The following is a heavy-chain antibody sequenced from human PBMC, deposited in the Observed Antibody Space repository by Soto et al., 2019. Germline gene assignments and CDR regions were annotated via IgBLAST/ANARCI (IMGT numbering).Heavy chain of an antibody. CDR1: GGTFSSYA. V-gene: IGHV1-69*06. CDR2: IIPIFGTA. Sequence: SVKVSCKASGGTFSSYAISWVRQAPGQGLEWMGGIIPIFGTANYAQKFQGRVTITADKSTSTAYMELSSLRSEDTAVYYCARRPAVAPFLFAPSGQRTLVTVSA. CDR3: ARRPAVAPFLFAP. D-gene: IGHD3-16*01. J-gene: IGHJ5*02.